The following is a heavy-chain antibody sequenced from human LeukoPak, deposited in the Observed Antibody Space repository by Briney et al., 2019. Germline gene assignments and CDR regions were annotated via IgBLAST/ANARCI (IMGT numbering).Heavy chain of an antibody. CDR1: GGSISSGDYY. V-gene: IGHV4-30-4*01. CDR3: ARRIQLWLRNDAFDI. J-gene: IGHJ3*02. D-gene: IGHD5-18*01. Sequence: PSETLSLTCTVSGGSISSGDYYWSWIRQPPGKGLEWIGYIYYSGSTYFNPSLKSRVTISVDTSKNQFSLKLSSVTAADTAVYYCARRIQLWLRNDAFDIWGQGTMVTVSS. CDR2: IYYSGST.